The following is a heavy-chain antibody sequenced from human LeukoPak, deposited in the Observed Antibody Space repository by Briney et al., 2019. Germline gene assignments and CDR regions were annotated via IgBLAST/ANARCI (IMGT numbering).Heavy chain of an antibody. CDR3: ASEGSQPDAAFDI. V-gene: IGHV5-51*01. CDR2: IYPANSDT. CDR1: GYIFPNYW. J-gene: IGHJ3*02. Sequence: GESPKISCKGSGYIFPNYWIGWVRQLPGKGLEWMGIIYPANSDTRYSPSFQGQVTISADKSTSTAYLQWSSLKASDTAMYYCASEGSQPDAAFDIWGQGTMVTVSS.